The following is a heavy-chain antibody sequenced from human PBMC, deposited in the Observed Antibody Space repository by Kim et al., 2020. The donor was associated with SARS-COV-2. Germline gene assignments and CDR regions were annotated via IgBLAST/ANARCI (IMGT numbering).Heavy chain of an antibody. V-gene: IGHV3-23*01. D-gene: IGHD2-15*01. Sequence: TYYADTVKGRFIISRDNPKNTLYLQTNSLRVEDTAVYYCATLIGPTRFDPWGQGTLVTVSS. CDR3: ATLIGPTRFDP. J-gene: IGHJ5*02. CDR2: T.